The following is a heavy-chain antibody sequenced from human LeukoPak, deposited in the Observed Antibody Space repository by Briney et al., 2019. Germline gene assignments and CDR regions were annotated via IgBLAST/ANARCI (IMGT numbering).Heavy chain of an antibody. Sequence: ASETLSLTCTVSGGSISSYYWSWIRQPPGEGLEWIGYIYYSGTTNYNPSLKSRVTVSVDTSKSQFSLKLSSVTAADTAVYYCARDRRIPASRFDPWGQGTLVTVSS. CDR1: GGSISSYY. CDR3: ARDRRIPASRFDP. D-gene: IGHD2-2*01. J-gene: IGHJ5*02. CDR2: IYYSGTT. V-gene: IGHV4-59*01.